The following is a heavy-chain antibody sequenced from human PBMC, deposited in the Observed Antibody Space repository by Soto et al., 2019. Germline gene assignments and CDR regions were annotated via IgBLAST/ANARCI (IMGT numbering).Heavy chain of an antibody. D-gene: IGHD3-10*01. CDR2: TYHTGST. CDR3: ATDSAGRGPFDP. CDR1: GGSFGTKY. J-gene: IGHJ5*02. Sequence: TLSLTCTISGGSFGTKYWSWIRQAPGKGLEWIGYTYHTGSTKYNPSLKSRATISVDTSKNQFSLTLNSAAAADTAVYYCATDSAGRGPFDPWGQGILVTVSS. V-gene: IGHV4-59*13.